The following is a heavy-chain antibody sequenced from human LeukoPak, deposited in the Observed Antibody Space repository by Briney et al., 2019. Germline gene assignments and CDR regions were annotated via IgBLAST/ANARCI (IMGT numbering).Heavy chain of an antibody. D-gene: IGHD3-10*01. Sequence: ASVKVSCKASGGTFSSYAISWVRQAPGQGLEWMGGIIPIFGTANYAQKFQGRVTITADESTSTAYMELSNLRSEDTAVYYCARDRTESSLSITMVRGVPIPQHNWFDPWGQGTLVTVSS. CDR2: IIPIFGTA. J-gene: IGHJ5*02. CDR3: ARDRTESSLSITMVRGVPIPQHNWFDP. CDR1: GGTFSSYA. V-gene: IGHV1-69*01.